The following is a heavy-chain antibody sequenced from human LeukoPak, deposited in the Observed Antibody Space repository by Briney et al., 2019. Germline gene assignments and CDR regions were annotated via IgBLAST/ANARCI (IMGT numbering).Heavy chain of an antibody. CDR2: IYYSGST. D-gene: IGHD4-23*01. Sequence: SQTLSLTCTVSGGAISSYYWSWFRQPPGKGLEWIGYIYYSGSTNYNPSLKSRVTISVDTSKIQFSLRLSSVTAADTAVYYCARAGYGSGGSDYWGQGTLVTVSS. J-gene: IGHJ4*02. CDR1: GGAISSYY. V-gene: IGHV4-59*01. CDR3: ARAGYGSGGSDY.